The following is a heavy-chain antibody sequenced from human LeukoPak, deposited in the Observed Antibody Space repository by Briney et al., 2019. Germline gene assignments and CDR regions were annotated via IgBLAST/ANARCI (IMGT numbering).Heavy chain of an antibody. J-gene: IGHJ5*02. CDR3: TRHPGGRCRMVP. Sequence: PSETLSLTCTVSGGSISSGNYCWGWIRPPPGQGLEWTGNIFYTGNTDHNPSLKSRVPISVDTSKNQLSLNLRPVTAADTAVYYCTRHPGGRCRMVPWGGGDLVTVSS. CDR2: IFYTGNT. V-gene: IGHV4-39*01. CDR1: GGSISSGNYC. D-gene: IGHD1-26*01.